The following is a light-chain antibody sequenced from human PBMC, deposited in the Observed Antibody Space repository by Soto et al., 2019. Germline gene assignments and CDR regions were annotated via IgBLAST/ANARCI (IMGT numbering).Light chain of an antibody. CDR2: ATS. CDR3: QQYGSSLST. CDR1: QSVSIRY. Sequence: EIVLTQSPGTLSLSPGDTAALSCRASQSVSIRYLAWYQQKSGQAPRLLIYATSSRATDIPDRFLDYGSGRDLTLTSSGLEPEDFAVHYCQQYGSSLSTFGKRAKVDI. V-gene: IGKV3-20*01. J-gene: IGKJ1*01.